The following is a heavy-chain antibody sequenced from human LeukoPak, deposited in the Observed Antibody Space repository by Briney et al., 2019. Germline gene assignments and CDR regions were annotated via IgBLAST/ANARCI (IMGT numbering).Heavy chain of an antibody. Sequence: SETLSLTCAVHGGSFSGYHWNWIRQSPGKGLEWIGEINDRGHTNYNPSLKSRVTISVDTSKNQFSLKLSSVTAADTAVYYCARGGFYCGGDCYVDYWGQGTLVTVSS. CDR1: GGSFSGYH. CDR2: INDRGHT. CDR3: ARGGFYCGGDCYVDY. J-gene: IGHJ4*02. D-gene: IGHD2-21*02. V-gene: IGHV4-34*01.